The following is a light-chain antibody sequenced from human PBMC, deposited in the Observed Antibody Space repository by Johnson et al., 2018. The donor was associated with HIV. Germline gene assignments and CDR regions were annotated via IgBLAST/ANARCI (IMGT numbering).Light chain of an antibody. CDR3: GTWDSSLSAYV. CDR1: SSNIGKNY. V-gene: IGLV1-51*02. CDR2: ENN. J-gene: IGLJ1*01. Sequence: QSVLTQPPSVSAAPGQRVTISCSGSSSNIGKNYVSWYQQLPGTAPKLLIYENNKRPSGIPERFSGSKSGTSATLGITGLQTENEADYYCGTWDSSLSAYVFGIGTKVTVL.